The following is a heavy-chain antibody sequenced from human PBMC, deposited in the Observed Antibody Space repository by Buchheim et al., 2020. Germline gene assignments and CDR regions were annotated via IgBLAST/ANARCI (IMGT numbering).Heavy chain of an antibody. CDR1: GFTFSDYW. Sequence: EVQLVESGGGLVQPGGSLRLSCAASGFTFSDYWMHWVRQAPGKGLVWVSRINSDGSSTSYADSVKGRFTISSDNAKNTLYLQMNSLRADDTAVYYCGRSSGRYARYFDLWGRGTL. V-gene: IGHV3-74*01. CDR3: GRSSGRYARYFDL. CDR2: INSDGSST. J-gene: IGHJ2*01. D-gene: IGHD1-26*01.